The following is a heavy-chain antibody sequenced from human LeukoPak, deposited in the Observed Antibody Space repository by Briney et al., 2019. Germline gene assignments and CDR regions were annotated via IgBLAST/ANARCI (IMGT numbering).Heavy chain of an antibody. CDR3: ASETAVAVCWFDP. CDR2: IIPIFGTA. V-gene: IGHV1-69*05. CDR1: GGTFSSYA. Sequence: GASVKVSCKASGGTFSSYAISWVRQAPGQGLEWMGRIIPIFGTANYAQKFQGRVTITTDESTSTAYMELSSLRSEDTAVYYCASETAVAVCWFDPWGQGTLVTVSS. J-gene: IGHJ5*02. D-gene: IGHD6-19*01.